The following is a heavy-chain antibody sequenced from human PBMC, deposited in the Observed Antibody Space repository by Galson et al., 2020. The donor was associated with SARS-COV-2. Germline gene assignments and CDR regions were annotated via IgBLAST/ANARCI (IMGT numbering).Heavy chain of an antibody. CDR3: AKEGGISIAAAGTQSYYYYYGMDV. CDR2: ISYDGSNK. CDR1: GFTFSSYG. Sequence: GGSLRLSCAASGFTFSSYGMHWVRQAPGKGLEWVAVISYDGSNKYYADSVKGRFTISRDNSKNTLYLQMNSLRAEDTAVYYCAKEGGISIAAAGTQSYYYYYGMDVWGQGTTVTVSS. D-gene: IGHD6-13*01. J-gene: IGHJ6*02. V-gene: IGHV3-30*18.